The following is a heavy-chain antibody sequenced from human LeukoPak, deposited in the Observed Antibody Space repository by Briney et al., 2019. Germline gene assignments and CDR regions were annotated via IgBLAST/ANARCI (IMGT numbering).Heavy chain of an antibody. D-gene: IGHD3-3*01. V-gene: IGHV4-31*03. CDR2: IYYSGST. Sequence: PSETLSLTCTVSGGSISSGGYYWSWIRQHPGKGLEWIGYIYYSGSTYSNPSLKSRLTISVDMSKNQFSPKLSSVTAADTAVYYCARGLRFLEWLSGMDVWGQGTTVTVSS. CDR3: ARGLRFLEWLSGMDV. J-gene: IGHJ6*02. CDR1: GGSISSGGYY.